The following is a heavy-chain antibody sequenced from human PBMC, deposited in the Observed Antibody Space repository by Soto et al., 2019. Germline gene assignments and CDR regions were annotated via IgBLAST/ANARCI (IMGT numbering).Heavy chain of an antibody. Sequence: GALRLSCAASGFTFSSYWMHWVRQAPGKGLVWVSRINNDESSASYADSVKGRFTISRDNAKNTLYLQMNSLRAEDTAVYYCARAFFSVIEVAGHGFDYCGQRSLVTVSA. CDR2: INNDESSA. J-gene: IGHJ4*02. CDR1: GFTFSSYW. D-gene: IGHD6-19*01. V-gene: IGHV3-74*01. CDR3: ARAFFSVIEVAGHGFDY.